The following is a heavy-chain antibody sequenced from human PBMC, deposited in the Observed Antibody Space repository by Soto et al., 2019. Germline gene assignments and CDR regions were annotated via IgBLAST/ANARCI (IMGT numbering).Heavy chain of an antibody. V-gene: IGHV4-39*02. Sequence: QLQLQESGPGLVKPSETLSLTCTVSGGSISSSSYYWGWIRQPPGKGLEWIGSIYYSGSTYYNPSLKSRVTISVDTSKNQFSLKLSSVTAADTAVYYCAREDRETTMVRGVMFDYWGQGTLVTVSS. J-gene: IGHJ4*02. CDR3: AREDRETTMVRGVMFDY. CDR2: IYYSGST. CDR1: GGSISSSSYY. D-gene: IGHD3-10*01.